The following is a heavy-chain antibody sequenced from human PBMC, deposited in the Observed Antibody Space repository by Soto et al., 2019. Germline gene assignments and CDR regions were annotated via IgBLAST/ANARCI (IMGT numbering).Heavy chain of an antibody. J-gene: IGHJ6*03. CDR2: IYYSGSA. Sequence: QVQLQESGPGLVKPSETLSLTCTVSGASISSYNWSWIRQTPGKGLEWIGYIYYSGSANYNPSLKSRVTFSVDTSTNQVSLKLSSVTAADTGFYYCAASVPAEYGFPYYDMDVWCKGTRVTVSS. D-gene: IGHD4-17*01. CDR3: AASVPAEYGFPYYDMDV. CDR1: GASISSYN. V-gene: IGHV4-59*01.